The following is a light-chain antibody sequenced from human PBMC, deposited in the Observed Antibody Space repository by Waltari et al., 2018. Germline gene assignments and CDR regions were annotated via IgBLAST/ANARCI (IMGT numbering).Light chain of an antibody. CDR2: EVI. CDR3: CSYAGLGTYV. CDR1: TRDVGNYDL. Sequence: QSALTQPASVSGTPGQSIPIYCTGTTRDVGNYDLVSWYQHHPGKAPKLLICEVIKRASGVSSRFSGSKSGSTASLTISGLQPDDEADYYCCSYAGLGTYVFGSGTKVTVL. J-gene: IGLJ1*01. V-gene: IGLV2-23*02.